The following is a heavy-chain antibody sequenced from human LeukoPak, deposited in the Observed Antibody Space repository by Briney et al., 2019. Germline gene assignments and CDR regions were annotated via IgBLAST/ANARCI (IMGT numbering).Heavy chain of an antibody. CDR2: ISGSGGST. J-gene: IGHJ4*02. Sequence: PGASPRLSCAASGFTFSSYAMSWVRQAPGKGLEWVSAISGSGGSTYYADSVKGRFTISRDNSKNTLYLQMNSLRAEDTAVYYCAKGYYYDSSGYFDYWGQGTLVTVSS. CDR1: GFTFSSYA. CDR3: AKGYYYDSSGYFDY. D-gene: IGHD3-22*01. V-gene: IGHV3-23*01.